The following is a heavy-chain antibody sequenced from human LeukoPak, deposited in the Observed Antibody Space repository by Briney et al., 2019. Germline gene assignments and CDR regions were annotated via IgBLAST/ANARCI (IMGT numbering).Heavy chain of an antibody. CDR3: AKDRTPTMIVAFDY. V-gene: IGHV3-43*02. CDR1: GFTFDDYA. Sequence: PGGSLRLSCAASGFTFDDYAMHWVRQAPGKGLEWVSLISGGGGSTYYADSVKGRFTISRDNSKNSLYLQMNSLRTEDTALYYCAKDRTPTMIVAFDYWGQGTLVTVSS. CDR2: ISGGGGST. J-gene: IGHJ4*02. D-gene: IGHD3-22*01.